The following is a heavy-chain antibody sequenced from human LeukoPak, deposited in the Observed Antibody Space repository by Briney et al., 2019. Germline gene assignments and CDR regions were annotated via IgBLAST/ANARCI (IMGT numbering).Heavy chain of an antibody. D-gene: IGHD3-22*01. Sequence: PSGGSLRLSSAASGFTFSGYWMHWVRQAPGKGLVWVSRTNRDDSDTSYADSVKGRFTISRDKAKSTLYLQMNSLRVEDTAVYYCARSANYFDTSGQDYWGQGTLVTVSS. CDR1: GFTFSGYW. J-gene: IGHJ4*02. CDR2: TNRDDSDT. CDR3: ARSANYFDTSGQDY. V-gene: IGHV3-74*01.